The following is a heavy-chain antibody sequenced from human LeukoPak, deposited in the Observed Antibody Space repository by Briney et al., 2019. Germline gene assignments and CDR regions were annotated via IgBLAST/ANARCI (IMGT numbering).Heavy chain of an antibody. Sequence: GGSLRLSCAGSGFTFRSYAMHWVRQAPGKGLEWVAVISYDGSNQYYADSVKGRFTISRDNSKNTLYLQMNSLRAEDTAVYYCAKDRDFNKPYYFDLWGQGTLVTVSS. CDR3: AKDRDFNKPYYFDL. CDR1: GFTFRSYA. V-gene: IGHV3-30*18. CDR2: ISYDGSNQ. J-gene: IGHJ4*02. D-gene: IGHD3-10*01.